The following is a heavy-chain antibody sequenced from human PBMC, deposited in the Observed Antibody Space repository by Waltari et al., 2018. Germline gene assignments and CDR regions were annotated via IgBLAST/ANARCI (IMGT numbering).Heavy chain of an antibody. D-gene: IGHD2-2*01. CDR2: ISGSGGST. CDR1: GFAFSSYA. J-gene: IGHJ4*02. Sequence: EVQLLESGGGLVQPGGSVRLSCAASGFAFSSYALIWVRQAPGKGLGWVSAISGSGGSTYYADSVKGRFTISRDNSKNTLYLQMNSLRVEDTAIYYCAKGRVPAAAIYYFDTWGQGTLVTVSS. CDR3: AKGRVPAAAIYYFDT. V-gene: IGHV3-23*01.